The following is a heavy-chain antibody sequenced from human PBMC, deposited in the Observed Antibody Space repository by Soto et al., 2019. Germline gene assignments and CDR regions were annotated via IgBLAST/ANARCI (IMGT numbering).Heavy chain of an antibody. CDR1: GFTLTTYS. CDR3: ARGAVTGTSLFDY. D-gene: IGHD6-19*01. V-gene: IGHV3-48*02. J-gene: IGHJ4*02. Sequence: QPGGSLRLSCAVSGFTLTTYSMNWVRQAPGKGLEWISFINKNGFTIYYADSVKGRFTISRDYAKNSLYLQMDSLRHEDTAVYCARGAVTGTSLFDYWGLGTLVTVS. CDR2: INKNGFTI.